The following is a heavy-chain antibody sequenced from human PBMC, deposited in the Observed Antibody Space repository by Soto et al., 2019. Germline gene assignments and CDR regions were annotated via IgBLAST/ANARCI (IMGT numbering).Heavy chain of an antibody. D-gene: IGHD3-9*01. Sequence: QLQLQESGPGLVKPSETLSLTCSVSGDSINSDNYYWGWIRQPPGKGLEWIGSIYYRGNTYYNPSLKTRVTISLDKSKSQFSLKLNSVTAADSAVYFCARLEGLATISYYFDYWGQVTLGTVSS. J-gene: IGHJ4*02. CDR1: GDSINSDNYY. V-gene: IGHV4-39*01. CDR3: ARLEGLATISYYFDY. CDR2: IYYRGNT.